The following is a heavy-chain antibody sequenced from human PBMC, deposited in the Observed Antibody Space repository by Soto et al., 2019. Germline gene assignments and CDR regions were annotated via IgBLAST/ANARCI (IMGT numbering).Heavy chain of an antibody. Sequence: GGSLRLSCAASGFTFSLHSIHWVRQAPGKGLVWVSRISPDGSSVSYADSVKGRFTFPRDNAKNRLFLQMDGLRVEDTAVYYCARENSFALDVWGRGTTVTVSS. CDR3: ARENSFALDV. CDR2: ISPDGSSV. J-gene: IGHJ6*02. CDR1: GFTFSLHS. V-gene: IGHV3-74*01.